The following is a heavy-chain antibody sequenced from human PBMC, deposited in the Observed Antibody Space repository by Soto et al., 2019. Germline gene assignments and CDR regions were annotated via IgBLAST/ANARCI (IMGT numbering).Heavy chain of an antibody. J-gene: IGHJ4*02. CDR1: GYTFSSYW. CDR3: TRGLGGGSC. V-gene: IGHV3-74*01. Sequence: EVQLVESGGGLIQPGGSLRLSCAASGYTFSSYWMHWVRQAPGKGLGWVSRINTDGSSTSYADTVEGRFTISRDNAKNTLYLQMNSLRAEDTAVYYCTRGLGGGSCWGQGTLVTVSS. CDR2: INTDGSST. D-gene: IGHD2-15*01.